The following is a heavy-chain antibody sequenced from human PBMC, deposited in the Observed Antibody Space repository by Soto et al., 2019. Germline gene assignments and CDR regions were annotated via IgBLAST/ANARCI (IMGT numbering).Heavy chain of an antibody. D-gene: IGHD6-19*01. V-gene: IGHV3-30*05. Sequence: QVQLVASGGGVVQPGRSLRLSCAASRFTFNIYGMHWVRQAPGTGLEWVAVVSYDGTNEYYADSVKGRFTISRDNSKNTVKLEMNSLRPGGTAGFYFAGGKSKAGAGRGEYYYYYGMDFWGRGTTVTVSS. CDR2: VSYDGTNE. CDR1: RFTFNIYG. J-gene: IGHJ6*02. CDR3: AGGKSKAGAGRGEYYYYYGMDF.